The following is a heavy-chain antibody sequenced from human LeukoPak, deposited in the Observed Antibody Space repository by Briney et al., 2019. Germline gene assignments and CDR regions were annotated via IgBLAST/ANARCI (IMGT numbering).Heavy chain of an antibody. V-gene: IGHV5-51*01. D-gene: IGHD3-3*01. Sequence: AGESLKISCKGSGYKFASHWIVWVRQMSGKGLEWMGMVYPDDSDTRYGPSFEGQVAFSVDRSTNTAYLQWNSLKASDTAIYYCARQAGYYDFSNPHHLVRGTPGVFDIWGQGTVVAVSS. CDR2: VYPDDSDT. CDR3: ARQAGYYDFSNPHHLVRGTPGVFDI. J-gene: IGHJ3*02. CDR1: GYKFASHW.